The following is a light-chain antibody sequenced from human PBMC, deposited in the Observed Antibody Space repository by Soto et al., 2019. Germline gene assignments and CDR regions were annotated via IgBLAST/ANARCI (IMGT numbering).Light chain of an antibody. CDR1: QSVNSN. J-gene: IGKJ1*01. CDR2: GAS. CDR3: QQYKDWPPRA. V-gene: IGKV3-15*01. Sequence: EIGMTQSPATLSVSPGERAALSCRASQSVNSNLAWYQQKPGQAPRLLIYGASTRATATPARFSGSGSGTESTLTISSLQSEDVAVYYRQQYKDWPPRAFGQGTKVEIK.